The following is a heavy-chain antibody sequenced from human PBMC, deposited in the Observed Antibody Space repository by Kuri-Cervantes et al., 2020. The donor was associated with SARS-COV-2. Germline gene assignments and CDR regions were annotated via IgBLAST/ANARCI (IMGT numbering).Heavy chain of an antibody. CDR1: GFTFSSYS. CDR2: ISSSSSYI. V-gene: IGHV3-21*06. Sequence: LSLTCAASGFTFSSYSMNWVRPAPGKGLEWVSSISSSSSYIYYADSVKGRFTISRDNAKNSLYLQMNSLRAEDTAVYYCARDVGYCSGGSCSDYYGMDVWGQGTTVTVSS. CDR3: ARDVGYCSGGSCSDYYGMDV. J-gene: IGHJ6*02. D-gene: IGHD2-15*01.